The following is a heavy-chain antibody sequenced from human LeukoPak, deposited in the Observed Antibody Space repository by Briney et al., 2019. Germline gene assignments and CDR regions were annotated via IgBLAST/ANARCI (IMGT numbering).Heavy chain of an antibody. V-gene: IGHV4-39*01. J-gene: IGHJ5*02. D-gene: IGHD2-15*01. Sequence: SETLSLTCTVSGGPISSSSYYWGWIRQPPGKGLEWIGSIYYSGSTYYNPSLKSRVTISVDTSKNQFSLKLSSVTAADTAVYYCARHVGQGASWFDPWGQGTLVTVSS. CDR3: ARHVGQGASWFDP. CDR1: GGPISSSSYY. CDR2: IYYSGST.